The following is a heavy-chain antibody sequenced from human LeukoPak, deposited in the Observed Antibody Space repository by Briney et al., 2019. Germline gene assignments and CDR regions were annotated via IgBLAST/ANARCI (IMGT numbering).Heavy chain of an antibody. J-gene: IGHJ3*02. CDR2: IYPGASAT. CDR3: ARLGWLLHHDAFDI. D-gene: IGHD3-3*01. Sequence: GESLKISCKASGYSVTSYWIGWVRQMPGKGLEWMGIIYPGASATRYSPSVQCQVTISADQSISTAYLQWSSLKASDTAMYYCARLGWLLHHDAFDIWGQGTMVTVSS. CDR1: GYSVTSYW. V-gene: IGHV5-51*01.